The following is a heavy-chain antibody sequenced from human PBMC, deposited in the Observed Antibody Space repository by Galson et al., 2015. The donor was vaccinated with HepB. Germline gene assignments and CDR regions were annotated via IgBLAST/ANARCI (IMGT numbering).Heavy chain of an antibody. CDR3: ARGPQTYYYGSGSYYLYYYYYMDV. Sequence: SVKVSCKASGYTFTSYDINWVRQAPGQGLEWMGWMNPNSGNTGYAQKFRGRVTMTRNTSISTAYMELSSLRSEDTAVYYCARGPQTYYYGSGSYYLYYYYYMDVWGKGTTVTVSS. CDR2: MNPNSGNT. J-gene: IGHJ6*03. CDR1: GYTFTSYD. V-gene: IGHV1-8*01. D-gene: IGHD3-10*01.